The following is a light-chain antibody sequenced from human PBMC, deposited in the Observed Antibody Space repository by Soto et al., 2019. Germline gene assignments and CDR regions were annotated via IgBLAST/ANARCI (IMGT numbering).Light chain of an antibody. CDR3: QRYGSSPCS. Sequence: EIVLTQSPGTLSLSPGERATLSCRASQSVSSSYLAWYQQKPGQAPRLLIYGASSRATGIPDRFSGSGSGTDFTLTISRLEPEDFAVYYWQRYGSSPCSFGGGTKVEIK. V-gene: IGKV3-20*01. CDR1: QSVSSSY. CDR2: GAS. J-gene: IGKJ4*01.